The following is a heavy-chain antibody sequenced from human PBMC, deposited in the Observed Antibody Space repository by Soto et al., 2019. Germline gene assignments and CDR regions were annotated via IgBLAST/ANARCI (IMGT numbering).Heavy chain of an antibody. CDR2: IIYSGNS. V-gene: IGHV4-39*02. D-gene: IGHD1-1*01. CDR3: ARHVTGTQYDFDF. CDR1: DGSISSIRHS. J-gene: IGHJ4*02. Sequence: DTLSPTCTVSDGSISSIRHSWGWIRHPPGQGLEWIGNIIYSGNSYYHASLKSRVNISAGTSYLHFFRKLRSVTVADKAVYSYARHVTGTQYDFDFWGQGSLVTVSS.